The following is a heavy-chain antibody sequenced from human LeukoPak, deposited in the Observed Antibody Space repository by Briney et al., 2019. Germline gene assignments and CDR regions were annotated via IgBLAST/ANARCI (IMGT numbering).Heavy chain of an antibody. CDR2: IIPIFGTA. J-gene: IGHJ4*02. Sequence: GASVKVSCKASGGTFSSYAISWVRQAPGQGLEWMGGIIPIFGTANYAQKFQGRVTITADKSTSTAYMELSSLRSEDTAVYYCAKVLPRGAAAGTFLDYWGQGTLVTVSS. V-gene: IGHV1-69*06. D-gene: IGHD6-13*01. CDR3: AKVLPRGAAAGTFLDY. CDR1: GGTFSSYA.